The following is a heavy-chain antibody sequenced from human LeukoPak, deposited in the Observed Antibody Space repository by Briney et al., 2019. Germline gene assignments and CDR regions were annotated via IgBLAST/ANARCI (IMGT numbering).Heavy chain of an antibody. Sequence: GGSLRLSCAASGFTFSNYRMNWVRQAPGKGLEWVSSISSGSSYIYFADSVKGRFTISRDNAKNSLFLQKTSLRAEDTAVYYCAKGRSGYDAFDIWGQGTMVTVSA. CDR3: AKGRSGYDAFDI. V-gene: IGHV3-21*04. D-gene: IGHD3-22*01. CDR2: ISSGSSYI. J-gene: IGHJ3*02. CDR1: GFTFSNYR.